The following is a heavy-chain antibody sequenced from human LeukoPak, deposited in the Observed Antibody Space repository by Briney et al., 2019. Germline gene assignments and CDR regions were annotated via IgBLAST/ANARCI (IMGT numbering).Heavy chain of an antibody. CDR3: AGLQGLRLNH. V-gene: IGHV4-61*02. D-gene: IGHD5-12*01. CDR2: MYTSGST. CDR1: GGSISSGSYY. Sequence: SETLSLTCTVSGGSISSGSYYWSWIRQPAGKGLEWIGRMYTSGSTNYNPPLKSRVTISVDTSKNQFSLKLSSVTAADTAVYYCAGLQGLRLNHWGQGTLVTVSS. J-gene: IGHJ4*02.